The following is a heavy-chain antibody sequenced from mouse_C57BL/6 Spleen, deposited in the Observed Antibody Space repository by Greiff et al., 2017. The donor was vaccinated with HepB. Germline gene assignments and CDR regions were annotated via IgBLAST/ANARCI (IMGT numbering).Heavy chain of an antibody. CDR3: ARFYDGYYGYAMDY. V-gene: IGHV2-2*01. J-gene: IGHJ4*01. CDR1: GFSLTSYG. D-gene: IGHD2-3*01. Sequence: VQLQESGPGLVQPSQRLSITCTVSGFSLTSYGVHWVRQSPGKGLEWLGVIWSGGSTDYNAAFISRLSISKDNSKSQVFFKMNSLQADDTAIYYCARFYDGYYGYAMDYWGQGTSVTVSS. CDR2: IWSGGST.